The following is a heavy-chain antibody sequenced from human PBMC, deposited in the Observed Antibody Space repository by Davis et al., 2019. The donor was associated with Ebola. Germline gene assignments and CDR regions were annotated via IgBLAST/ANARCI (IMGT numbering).Heavy chain of an antibody. Sequence: GGSLRLSCAASGFVFRNYVMSWVRQAPGKGLERVSTLGTSADTYYADSVKGRFTISRDNSKNTLHLQMNSLRVEDTAIYYCAKDTSNVWFDVWGQGTMVTVAS. V-gene: IGHV3-23*01. CDR3: AKDTSNVWFDV. J-gene: IGHJ3*01. CDR2: LGTSADT. D-gene: IGHD6-19*01. CDR1: GFVFRNYV.